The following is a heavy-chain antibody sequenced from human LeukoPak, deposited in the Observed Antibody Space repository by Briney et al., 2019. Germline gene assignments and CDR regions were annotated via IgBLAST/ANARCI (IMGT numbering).Heavy chain of an antibody. D-gene: IGHD3-10*01. V-gene: IGHV3-30-3*01. CDR2: ISYDGSNK. Sequence: GGSLRLSCAASGFTFSSYAMHWVRQAPGKGLEWVAVISYDGSNKYYADSVKGRFTISRDNSKNTLYLQMNSLRAEDTAVYYCARALRAGSFDYWGQGTLVTVSS. J-gene: IGHJ4*02. CDR3: ARALRAGSFDY. CDR1: GFTFSSYA.